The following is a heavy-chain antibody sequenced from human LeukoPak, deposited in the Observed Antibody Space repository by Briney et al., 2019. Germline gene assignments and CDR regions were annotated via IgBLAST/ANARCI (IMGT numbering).Heavy chain of an antibody. CDR1: GGSISSGNYY. CDR3: ARDGIGVAARFDY. V-gene: IGHV4-31*03. D-gene: IGHD3-3*01. J-gene: IGHJ4*02. CDR2: IYYSGSP. Sequence: SETLSLTCTVSGGSISSGNYYWSWIRQHPGKGLEWIGYIYYSGSPYYNPSLKSRVTISVDTSKNQFSLKLSSVTAADTAMYYCARDGIGVAARFDYWGQGTLVTVSS.